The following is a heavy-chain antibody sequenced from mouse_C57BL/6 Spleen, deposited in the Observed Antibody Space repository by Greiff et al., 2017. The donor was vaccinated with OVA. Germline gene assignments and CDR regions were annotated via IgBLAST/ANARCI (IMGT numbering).Heavy chain of an antibody. D-gene: IGHD2-5*01. J-gene: IGHJ1*03. CDR1: GYTFTDYY. V-gene: IGHV1-26*01. CDR2: INPNNGGT. Sequence: EVQLQQSGPELVKPGASVKISCKASGYTFTDYYMNWVKQSHGKSLEWIGDINPNNGGTSYNQKFKRKATLTVDKSSSTAYMELRSLTSEDSAVYYCARRAYSKGWYFDVWGTGTTVTVSS. CDR3: ARRAYSKGWYFDV.